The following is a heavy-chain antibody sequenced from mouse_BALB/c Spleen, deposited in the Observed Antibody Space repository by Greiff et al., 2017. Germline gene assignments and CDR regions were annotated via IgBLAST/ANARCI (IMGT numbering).Heavy chain of an antibody. D-gene: IGHD4-1*01. Sequence: DVKLVESGPGLVKPSQSLSLTCTVTGYSITSDYAWNWIRQFPGNKLEWMGYISYSGSTSYNPSLKSRISITRDTSKNQFFLQLNSVTTEDTATYYCARGELAWFAYWGQGTLVTVSA. CDR2: ISYSGST. J-gene: IGHJ3*01. V-gene: IGHV3-2*02. CDR1: GYSITSDYA. CDR3: ARGELAWFAY.